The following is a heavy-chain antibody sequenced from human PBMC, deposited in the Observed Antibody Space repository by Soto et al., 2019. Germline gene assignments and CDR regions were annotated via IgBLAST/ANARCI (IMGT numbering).Heavy chain of an antibody. D-gene: IGHD2-15*01. Sequence: QVKLVQSGAEEKRPGASVKISCKASGYTFSSYPIHWVRQAPGHRLEWMGWINSGNGYTKYSQKFQARVSITRDTSASTAYMQLSSLRSEDTAVYYCARDRGGYCSGGSCSEAWFDPWGQGTLVTVSS. CDR3: ARDRGGYCSGGSCSEAWFDP. J-gene: IGHJ5*02. V-gene: IGHV1-3*05. CDR1: GYTFSSYP. CDR2: INSGNGYT.